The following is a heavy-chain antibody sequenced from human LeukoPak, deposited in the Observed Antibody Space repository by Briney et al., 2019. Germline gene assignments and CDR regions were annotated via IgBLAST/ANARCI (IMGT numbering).Heavy chain of an antibody. Sequence: GGSLRLSCAASGFTFNNYWMHWVRQAPGKGLVWVSRLNSDGSSSAFADSMKGRFTISRDNAKNTLYLQMNSLRAEDTAVYFCVRAKGGPGSTWAFDIWGQGTMVTVSS. CDR3: VRAKGGPGSTWAFDI. D-gene: IGHD6-13*01. CDR2: LNSDGSSS. CDR1: GFTFNNYW. J-gene: IGHJ3*02. V-gene: IGHV3-74*01.